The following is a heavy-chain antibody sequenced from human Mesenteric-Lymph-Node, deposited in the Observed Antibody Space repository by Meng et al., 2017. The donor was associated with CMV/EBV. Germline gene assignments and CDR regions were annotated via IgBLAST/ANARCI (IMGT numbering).Heavy chain of an antibody. V-gene: IGHV3-64*02. CDR1: GFTFSTYS. D-gene: IGHD2-2*01. Sequence: GGSLRLSCAASGFTFSTYSMHWVRQAPGKGLEYVSAISSNGDRTYYTDSVKGRFTISRDNSKNTLYLQMNGLRAEDTAVYYCAKTGCSDISCYYFDSWGQGTLVTVSS. J-gene: IGHJ4*02. CDR3: AKTGCSDISCYYFDS. CDR2: ISSNGDRT.